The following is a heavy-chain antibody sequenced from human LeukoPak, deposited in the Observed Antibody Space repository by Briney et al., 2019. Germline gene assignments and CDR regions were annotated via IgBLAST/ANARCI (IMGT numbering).Heavy chain of an antibody. CDR2: INPSGGST. CDR1: GYTLTSFY. J-gene: IGHJ4*02. CDR3: ARGLRDAPNY. D-gene: IGHD2-2*01. Sequence: ASVKVSCKASGYTLTSFYMHWVRQAPGQGLEWMGIINPSGGSTTYAQELQGRVTMTRDTSTSTVYMELSSLRSEDTAVYYCARGLRDAPNYWGQGTLVTVSS. V-gene: IGHV1-46*01.